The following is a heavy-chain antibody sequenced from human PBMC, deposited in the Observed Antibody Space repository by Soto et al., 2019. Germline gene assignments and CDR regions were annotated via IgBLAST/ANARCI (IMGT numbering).Heavy chain of an antibody. CDR1: GFTFSSYA. D-gene: IGHD5-18*01. CDR3: ARDVLYGYGSY. CDR2: ISYDGSNK. J-gene: IGHJ4*02. Sequence: GGSLRLSCAASGFTFSSYAMHWVRQAPGKGLEWVAVISYDGSNKYYADSVKGRFTISRDNSKNTLYLQMNSLRAEDTAVYYCARDVLYGYGSYWGQGTLVTVSS. V-gene: IGHV3-30-3*01.